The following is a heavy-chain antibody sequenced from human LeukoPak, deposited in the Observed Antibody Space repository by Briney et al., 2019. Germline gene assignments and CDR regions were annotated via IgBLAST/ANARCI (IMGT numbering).Heavy chain of an antibody. CDR3: ANGYSYGYYFDY. J-gene: IGHJ4*02. V-gene: IGHV3-30*02. CDR1: GFTFSSYG. Sequence: GGSLRLSCAASGFTFSSYGMHWVRQAPGKGLGWVAFIRYDGSNKYYADSVKGRFTISRDNSKNTLYLQMNSLRAEDTAVYYCANGYSYGYYFDYWGQGTLVTVSS. D-gene: IGHD5-18*01. CDR2: IRYDGSNK.